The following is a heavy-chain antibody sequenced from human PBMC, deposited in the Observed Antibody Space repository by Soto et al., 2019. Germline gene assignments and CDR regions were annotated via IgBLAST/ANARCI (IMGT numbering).Heavy chain of an antibody. CDR2: IYFSGST. CDR3: ARHGSY. Sequence: SETLSLTCSASGVSISNTSYYWGWIRQPPGKGLEWVGTIYFSGSTFYNPSLKSRVTISIDTSKNQFSLRLSSVTAADTAVYYCARHGSYWGQGTLVTVSS. J-gene: IGHJ4*02. V-gene: IGHV4-39*01. CDR1: GVSISNTSYY.